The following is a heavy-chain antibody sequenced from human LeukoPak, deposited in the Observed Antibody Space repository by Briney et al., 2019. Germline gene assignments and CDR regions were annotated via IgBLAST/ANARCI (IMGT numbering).Heavy chain of an antibody. CDR1: GFTFSSYE. J-gene: IGHJ4*02. CDR2: ITSSGSTI. Sequence: GGSLRLSCAASGFTFSSYEMNWVRQAPGKRLEWVSCITSSGSTIYYGDTVKGRFTISRDNAKNSLYLQMNSLRAEDTAVYYCARDGRYCSGGSCYTTFDYRGQGTLVTVSS. CDR3: ARDGRYCSGGSCYTTFDY. D-gene: IGHD2-15*01. V-gene: IGHV3-48*03.